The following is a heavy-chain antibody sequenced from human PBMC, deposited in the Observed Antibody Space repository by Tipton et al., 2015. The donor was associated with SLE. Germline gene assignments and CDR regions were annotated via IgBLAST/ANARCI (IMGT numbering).Heavy chain of an antibody. CDR1: GGSISSYS. V-gene: IGHV4-59*01. J-gene: IGHJ3*02. Sequence: TLSLTCTVSGGSISSYSWRWIRQPPGKGLEWIGYVSYTGGTNYNPSLKNRVTISLGTPKNQFSLKLSSVTAADTAGYYCARSGYVSRASDIWGQGAMVTVSS. CDR3: ARSGYVSRASDI. D-gene: IGHD3-16*01. CDR2: VSYTGGT.